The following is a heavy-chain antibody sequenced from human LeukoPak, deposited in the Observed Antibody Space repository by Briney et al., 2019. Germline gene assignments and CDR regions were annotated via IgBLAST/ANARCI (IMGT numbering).Heavy chain of an antibody. CDR3: TRGPIQLWLYYGMDV. CDR1: RFSYGGYV. D-gene: IGHD5-18*01. Sequence: GCALRPYCTASRFSYGGYVMMGVGQAPRKGLDGVGFVSRKSCGGLTEYAASVKGRYTISRDDSTSIAYLQMNSLKTEDTAVYYCTRGPIQLWLYYGMDVGGQGTTVIVSS. V-gene: IGHV3-49*04. CDR2: VSRKSCGGLT. J-gene: IGHJ6*02.